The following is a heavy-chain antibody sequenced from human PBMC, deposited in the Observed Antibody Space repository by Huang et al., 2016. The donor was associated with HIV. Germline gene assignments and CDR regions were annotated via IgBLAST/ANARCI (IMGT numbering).Heavy chain of an antibody. CDR3: AREMMVRGVSVPITDGYFYYGMDV. CDR1: GFPVTTNY. D-gene: IGHD3-10*01. V-gene: IGHV3-53*01. CDR2: IGSCDKT. J-gene: IGHJ6*02. Sequence: VQLVESGGALVQPGGSLRLSCAASGFPVTTNYMNWVRQAPGKGLEWVSTIGSCDKTSHADSVKGRFTVSRDNSKNTMYLQMNSLRVEDTATYYCAREMMVRGVSVPITDGYFYYGMDVWGHGTTVSVSS.